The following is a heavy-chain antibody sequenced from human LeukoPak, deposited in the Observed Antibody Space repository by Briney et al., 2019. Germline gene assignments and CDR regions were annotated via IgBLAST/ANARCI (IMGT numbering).Heavy chain of an antibody. V-gene: IGHV4-34*01. J-gene: IGHJ6*02. CDR2: IYYSGST. D-gene: IGHD5-18*01. CDR1: GGSFSGYY. CDR3: ARPIFTAMVRDYYYYGMDV. Sequence: SETLSLTCAVYGGSFSGYYWSWIRQPPGKGLEWIGSIYYSGSTYYNPSLKSRVTISVDASKNQFSLKLSSVTAADTAVYYCARPIFTAMVRDYYYYGMDVWGQGTTVTVSS.